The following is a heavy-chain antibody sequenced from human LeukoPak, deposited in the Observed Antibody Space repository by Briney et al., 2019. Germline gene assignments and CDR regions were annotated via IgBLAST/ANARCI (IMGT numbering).Heavy chain of an antibody. CDR3: ARDWKADF. CDR2: ISYDGSNK. Sequence: GGSLRLSCAASGFTFSSYGMHWVRQAPGKGLEWVAVISYDGSNKYYADSVKGRFTISRDNSKNTLYLQMNSLRGEDTAIYYCARDWKADFWGHGTLVTVSS. J-gene: IGHJ4*01. D-gene: IGHD1-1*01. V-gene: IGHV3-30*03. CDR1: GFTFSSYG.